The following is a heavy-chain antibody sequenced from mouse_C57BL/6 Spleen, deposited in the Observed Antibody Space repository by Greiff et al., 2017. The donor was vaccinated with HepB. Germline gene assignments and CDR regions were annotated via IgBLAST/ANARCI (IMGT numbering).Heavy chain of an antibody. CDR1: GYTFTSYW. J-gene: IGHJ4*01. CDR3: ARGAMDY. CDR2: IDPSDSYT. Sequence: QVQLQQPGAELVMPGASVKLSCKASGYTFTSYWMHWVKQRPGQGLEWIGGIDPSDSYTNYNQKFKGKSTLTVDKSSSTAYMQLSSLTSEDSAVYYCARGAMDYWGQGTSVTVSS. V-gene: IGHV1-69*01.